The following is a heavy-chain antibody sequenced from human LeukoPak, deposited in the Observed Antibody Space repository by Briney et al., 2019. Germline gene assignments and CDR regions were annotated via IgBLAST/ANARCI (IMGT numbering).Heavy chain of an antibody. V-gene: IGHV4-4*02. Sequence: SGTLSLTCAVSGGSISSSNWWSWVRQPPGKGLEWIGEIYHSGSTNYNPSPKSRVTISVDKSKNQFSLKLSSVTAADTAVYYCARETSQKGAHYMDVWGKGTTVTISS. D-gene: IGHD3-16*01. CDR3: ARETSQKGAHYMDV. J-gene: IGHJ6*03. CDR1: GGSISSSNW. CDR2: IYHSGST.